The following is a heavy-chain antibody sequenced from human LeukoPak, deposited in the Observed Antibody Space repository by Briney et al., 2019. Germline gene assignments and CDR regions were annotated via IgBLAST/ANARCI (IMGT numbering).Heavy chain of an antibody. V-gene: IGHV3-11*01. J-gene: IGHJ6*02. CDR3: ARGHFGLDV. CDR1: GFTFSDHY. CDR2: ISGSGSIT. Sequence: KPGGSLRLSCAASGFTFSDHYISWIRQAPGQGLEWVSYISGSGSITFHADSVKGRVTISRDNAKRSVYLQMNSLRAEDTAVYYCARGHFGLDVWGQGATVTVSS.